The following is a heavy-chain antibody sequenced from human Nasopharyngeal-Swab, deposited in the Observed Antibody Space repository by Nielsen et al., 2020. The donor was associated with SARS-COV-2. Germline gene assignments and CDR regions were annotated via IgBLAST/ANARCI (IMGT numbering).Heavy chain of an antibody. CDR2: ISGSGGST. J-gene: IGHJ6*02. D-gene: IGHD6-13*01. CDR1: GFTFSSYA. V-gene: IGHV3-23*01. Sequence: GESLKISCAASGFTFSSYAMSWVRQAPGKGLEWVSAISGSGGSTYYADSVKGRFTISRDNSKNTLYLQMNSLRAEDTAVYYCAKSIAAAGTGYCYYGMDVWGQGTTVTVSS. CDR3: AKSIAAAGTGYCYYGMDV.